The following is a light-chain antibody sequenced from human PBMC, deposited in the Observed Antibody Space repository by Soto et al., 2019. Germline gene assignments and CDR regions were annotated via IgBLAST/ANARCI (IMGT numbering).Light chain of an antibody. CDR1: SSDIGGYDY. J-gene: IGLJ3*02. CDR2: EVN. CDR3: SSYAGSNNLV. Sequence: QSALTQPPSASGSPGQSVTISCTGTSSDIGGYDYVSWYQQHPGKAPKLIIYEVNKRPSGVPDRFSGSKSGNTASLTVSGLQAEDEVDYYCSSYAGSNNLVFAGGTKLTVL. V-gene: IGLV2-8*01.